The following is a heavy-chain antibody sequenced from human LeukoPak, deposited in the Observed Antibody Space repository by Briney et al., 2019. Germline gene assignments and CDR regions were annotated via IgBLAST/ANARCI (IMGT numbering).Heavy chain of an antibody. Sequence: ASVKLPCKASGYTFTRYYMNSVRQAPGQRVEWMGWSNPNSGGKNYEKKFQGWVTMTRDTSISTAYMELSRLRSDDTAVYYCARSGSSSWYQGAFDIWGQGTMVTVSS. CDR3: ARSGSSSWYQGAFDI. D-gene: IGHD6-13*01. CDR2: SNPNSGGK. V-gene: IGHV1-2*04. J-gene: IGHJ3*02. CDR1: GYTFTRYY.